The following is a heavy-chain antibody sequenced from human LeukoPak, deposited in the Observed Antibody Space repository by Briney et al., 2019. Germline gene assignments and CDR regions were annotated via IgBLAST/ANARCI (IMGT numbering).Heavy chain of an antibody. CDR3: ARLLADTSLTPYYYYIYV. CDR1: AGSISGHY. V-gene: IGHV4-59*08. Sequence: PSETLSCTCTGSAGSISGHYWSWIRQPPGKGLEWIGYIYYSGSTNYNPSLKSRATISVDTSMNQYSLQLSSVTVADTAVYYCARLLADTSLTPYYYYIYVWGKGTTVTVSS. J-gene: IGHJ6*03. D-gene: IGHD5-18*01. CDR2: IYYSGST.